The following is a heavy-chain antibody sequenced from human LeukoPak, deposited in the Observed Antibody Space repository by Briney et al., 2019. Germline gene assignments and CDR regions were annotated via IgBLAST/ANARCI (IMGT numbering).Heavy chain of an antibody. Sequence: PGGSLRLSCATSGFTFSIYAMTWVRQAPGKGLEWVSTLTGSGGSTYYADSVKGRFTISRDNSKNALSLQMNSLRAEDTAVYYCAKDLRYSGSPRAFDFWGQGTMVTVSS. CDR2: LTGSGGST. V-gene: IGHV3-23*01. J-gene: IGHJ3*01. D-gene: IGHD1-26*01. CDR1: GFTFSIYA. CDR3: AKDLRYSGSPRAFDF.